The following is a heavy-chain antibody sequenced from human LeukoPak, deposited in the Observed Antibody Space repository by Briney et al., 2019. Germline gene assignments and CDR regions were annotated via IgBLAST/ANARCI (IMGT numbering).Heavy chain of an antibody. Sequence: GGSLRLSCAASGFGFSTFAMSWVRQAPGKGLEWVSVVTADGEDTYYADSVKCRFTITRDNSKNTLYLQMNSLRADDTAIYYCAKGGGFSYGYCHYWGQGTLVTVSS. CDR3: AKGGGFSYGYCHY. V-gene: IGHV3-23*01. CDR2: VTADGEDT. D-gene: IGHD5-18*01. J-gene: IGHJ4*02. CDR1: GFGFSTFA.